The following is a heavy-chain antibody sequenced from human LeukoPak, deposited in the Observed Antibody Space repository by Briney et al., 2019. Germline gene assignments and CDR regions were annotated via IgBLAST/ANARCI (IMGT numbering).Heavy chain of an antibody. J-gene: IGHJ4*02. Sequence: SGPTLVKPTQTLTLTCTFSGFSVSTSGVGVGWIRQPPGKALEWLALIYWDDDKLYSPSLKSRLTITKDTSKNQVALTMTNMDPVDTATYYCAHARDWSRDFDYWGQGTLVTVSS. CDR3: AHARDWSRDFDY. CDR2: IYWDDDK. D-gene: IGHD3/OR15-3a*01. V-gene: IGHV2-5*02. CDR1: GFSVSTSGVG.